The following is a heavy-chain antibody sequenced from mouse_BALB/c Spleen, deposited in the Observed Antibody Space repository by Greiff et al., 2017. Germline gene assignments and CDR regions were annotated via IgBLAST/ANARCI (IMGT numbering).Heavy chain of an antibody. CDR1: GYSITSGYF. V-gene: IGHV3-6*02. Sequence: EVQLQQSGPGLVKPSQSLSLTCSVTGYSITSGYFWNWIRQFPGNKLEWMGYISYDGSNNYNPSLKNRISITRDTSKNQFFLKLNSVTTEDTATYYCAKGIYYEYDGTYAMDYWGQGTSVTVSS. CDR2: ISYDGSN. D-gene: IGHD2-4*01. J-gene: IGHJ4*01. CDR3: AKGIYYEYDGTYAMDY.